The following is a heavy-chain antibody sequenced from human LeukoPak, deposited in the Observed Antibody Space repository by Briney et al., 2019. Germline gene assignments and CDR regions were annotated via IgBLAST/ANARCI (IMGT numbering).Heavy chain of an antibody. CDR2: ISAYNGNT. CDR3: ARDTNTGRMTTVTTEDWFDP. CDR1: GYTFTSYG. V-gene: IGHV1-18*01. Sequence: ASVKVSCKASGYTFTSYGISWVRQAPGQGLEWMGCISAYNGNTNYAQKLQGRVTMTTDTSTSTAYMELRSLRSDDTAVYYCARDTNTGRMTTVTTEDWFDPWGQGTLVTVSS. J-gene: IGHJ5*02. D-gene: IGHD4-11*01.